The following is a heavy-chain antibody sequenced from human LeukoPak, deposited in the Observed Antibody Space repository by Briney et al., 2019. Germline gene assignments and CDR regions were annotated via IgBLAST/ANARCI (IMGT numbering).Heavy chain of an antibody. CDR3: ARSYGDYAYYYYGMDV. V-gene: IGHV4-34*01. D-gene: IGHD4-17*01. CDR1: GGSFSGYY. J-gene: IGHJ6*02. Sequence: SETLSLTCAVYGGSFSGYYWSWIRQPPGKGLEWIGEITHSGSTNYNPSLKSRVTISVDTSKNQFSLKLSSVTAADTAVYYCARSYGDYAYYYYGMDVWGQGTTVTVSS. CDR2: ITHSGST.